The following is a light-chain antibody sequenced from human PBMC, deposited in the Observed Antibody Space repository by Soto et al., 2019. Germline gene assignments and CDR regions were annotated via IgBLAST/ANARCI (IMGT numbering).Light chain of an antibody. V-gene: IGKV1-5*01. Sequence: IQRTHAPSTLSASVLYRVAITCRASHSISGWLAWYQQKPGKAPTLLIFGASSLQTGVPSRFSGSGSGTEFTLTISSLQSDDFATYFCQQYDSYRTFGQGTKVDIK. J-gene: IGKJ1*01. CDR3: QQYDSYRT. CDR1: HSISGW. CDR2: GAS.